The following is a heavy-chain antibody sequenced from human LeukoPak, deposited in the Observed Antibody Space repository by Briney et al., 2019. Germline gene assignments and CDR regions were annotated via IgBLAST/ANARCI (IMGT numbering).Heavy chain of an antibody. J-gene: IGHJ3*02. V-gene: IGHV4-39*01. CDR2: IYYSGST. CDR1: GGSISSSSYY. CDR3: ASKFIVARRGGDAFDI. D-gene: IGHD6-6*01. Sequence: SETLSLTCTVSGGSISSSSYYWGWIRQPPGKGLEWIGSIYYSGSTYYNPSLKSRVTISVDTSKNQFSLKLSSVTAADTAVYYCASKFIVARRGGDAFDIWGQGTMVTVSS.